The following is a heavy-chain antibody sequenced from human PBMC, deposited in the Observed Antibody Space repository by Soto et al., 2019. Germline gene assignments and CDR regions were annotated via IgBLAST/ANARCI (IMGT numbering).Heavy chain of an antibody. J-gene: IGHJ4*02. CDR2: IYHSGST. CDR3: ARDGGDY. CDR1: GYSISSGYY. V-gene: IGHV4-38-2*02. Sequence: SEPLSLTCAVSGYSISSGYYWGWIRQPPGKGLEWIGSIYHSGSTYYNPSLKSRVTISVDTSKNQFSLKLSSVTAADTAVYYCARDGGDYWGQGTLVTVSS. D-gene: IGHD3-16*01.